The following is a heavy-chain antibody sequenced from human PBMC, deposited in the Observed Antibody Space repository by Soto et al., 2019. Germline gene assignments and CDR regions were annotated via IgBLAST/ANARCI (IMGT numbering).Heavy chain of an antibody. CDR1: GFAVSANY. Sequence: GGSLRLSCAASGFAVSANYVSWVRQAPGKGLEWVSLIYTDGTTYYADSVKGRFTFSRDNSKNSLYLQMNSLRAEDTAVYYCTRVSYPLPENFFDPWGQGTLVTVSS. D-gene: IGHD2-2*01. CDR3: TRVSYPLPENFFDP. CDR2: IYTDGTT. J-gene: IGHJ5*02. V-gene: IGHV3-53*01.